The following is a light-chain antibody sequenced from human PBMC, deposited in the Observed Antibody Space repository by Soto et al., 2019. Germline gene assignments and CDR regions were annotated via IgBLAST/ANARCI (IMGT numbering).Light chain of an antibody. Sequence: EMLMTQSPATLSVSPGESATLSCRASQSVSGKLAWYQQKPGQAPRLLIYDAYTRATGIPARFSGSGSGTNFTLSISSLQSEDFAVYYCQQYTNWPPITFG. CDR1: QSVSGK. J-gene: IGKJ5*01. V-gene: IGKV3-15*01. CDR3: QQYTNWPPIT. CDR2: DAY.